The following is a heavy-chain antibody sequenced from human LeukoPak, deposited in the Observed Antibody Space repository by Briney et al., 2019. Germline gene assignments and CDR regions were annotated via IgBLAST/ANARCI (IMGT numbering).Heavy chain of an antibody. CDR1: GGSISSGSYY. J-gene: IGHJ4*02. V-gene: IGHV4-61*02. D-gene: IGHD6-19*01. CDR3: ARSQSGRGWYPTYFDY. CDR2: IYTSGST. Sequence: SETLSLTCTVSGGSISSGSYYWSWIRQPAGKGLEWIGRIYTSGSTNYNPSLKSRVTISVDTSKNQFSLKLSSVTAADTAVYYCARSQSGRGWYPTYFDYWGQGTLVTVSS.